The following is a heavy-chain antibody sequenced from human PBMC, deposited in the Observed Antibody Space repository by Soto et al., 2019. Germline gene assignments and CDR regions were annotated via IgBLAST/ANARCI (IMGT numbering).Heavy chain of an antibody. Sequence: QGQVVRSGGEVKRPGASVKVSCQASGYTFSSYGISWVRQAPGQGRQWMGGVSAHNGNTKYAQILQARHTLTTDTTASTAFMELRSLTSDYTAVYYWARDSPSNYFWGDVMELYSYSMDVWGQGTTVSVSS. CDR1: GYTFSSYG. CDR2: VSAHNGNT. D-gene: IGHD3-3*01. CDR3: ARDSPSNYFWGDVMELYSYSMDV. J-gene: IGHJ6*02. V-gene: IGHV1-18*01.